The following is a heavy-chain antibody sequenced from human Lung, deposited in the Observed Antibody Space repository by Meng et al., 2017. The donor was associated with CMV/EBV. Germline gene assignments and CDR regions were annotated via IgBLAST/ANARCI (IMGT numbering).Heavy chain of an antibody. Sequence: ESLKISXAASGFTFSNYKMNWVRQAPGKGLEWVSSISDGSGYIYYADSVKGRFTISRDNAKNSLYLQMTSLRAEDTAVFYCARGFWNPYYEDTHDFWGQGILVTVSS. CDR2: ISDGSGYI. V-gene: IGHV3-21*01. CDR3: ARGFWNPYYEDTHDF. J-gene: IGHJ4*02. CDR1: GFTFSNYK. D-gene: IGHD3-3*01.